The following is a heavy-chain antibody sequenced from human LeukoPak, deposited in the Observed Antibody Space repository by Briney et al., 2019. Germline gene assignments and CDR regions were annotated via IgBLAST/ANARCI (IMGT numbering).Heavy chain of an antibody. V-gene: IGHV1-69*13. Sequence: GASVKVSCKAAGGTFSSYAISWGRQAPGQGLEWMGGIIPIFGTAKYAQKFQGRVTITADELTRTAYMELSSLRSEDTAVYYCARAPSLVVTASPWLGWFDPWGQGTLVTVSS. CDR3: ARAPSLVVTASPWLGWFDP. J-gene: IGHJ5*02. D-gene: IGHD2-21*02. CDR2: IIPIFGTA. CDR1: GGTFSSYA.